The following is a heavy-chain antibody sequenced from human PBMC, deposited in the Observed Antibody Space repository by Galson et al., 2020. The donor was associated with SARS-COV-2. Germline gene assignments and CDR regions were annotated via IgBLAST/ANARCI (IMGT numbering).Heavy chain of an antibody. V-gene: IGHV4-39*07. J-gene: IGHJ4*02. CDR2: IYYSGST. D-gene: IGHD3-16*02. CDR3: ARETYYDYIWGSYPTGDFDY. Sequence: SETLSLTCTVSGGSISSSSYYWGWIRQPPGKGLEWIGSIYYSGSTYYNPSLKSRVTISVDTSKNQFSLKLSSVTAADTAVYYCARETYYDYIWGSYPTGDFDYWGQGTLVTVSS. CDR1: GGSISSSSYY.